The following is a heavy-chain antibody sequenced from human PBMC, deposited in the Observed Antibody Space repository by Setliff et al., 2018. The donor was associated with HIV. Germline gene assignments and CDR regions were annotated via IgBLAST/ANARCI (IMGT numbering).Heavy chain of an antibody. J-gene: IGHJ4*02. CDR3: ARHYYDNSLDY. V-gene: IGHV3-23*01. D-gene: IGHD3-22*01. CDR1: GFTFSSYA. CDR2: ISGSGSTI. Sequence: PGGSLRLSCAASGFTFSSYAMSWVRQAPGKGLEWVSAISGSGSTIYYADSAKGRFTISRDNAKNSLYLQMNSLRAEDTAVYYCARHYYDNSLDYWGQGTLVTVSS.